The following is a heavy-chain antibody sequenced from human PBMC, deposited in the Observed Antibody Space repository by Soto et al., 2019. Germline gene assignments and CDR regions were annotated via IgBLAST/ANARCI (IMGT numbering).Heavy chain of an antibody. CDR2: IYYSGST. D-gene: IGHD3-10*01. CDR1: GGSISSYY. J-gene: IGHJ3*02. CDR3: ARVWGGASDI. V-gene: IGHV4-59*01. Sequence: SQTLSLTCTVSGGSISSYYRNWFRPTSGKGLEWIGYIYYSGSTNYNPSLKSRVTISLDTSKNQFSLKLSSVSAADTAVYYCARVWGGASDIWGQGTMVTVSS.